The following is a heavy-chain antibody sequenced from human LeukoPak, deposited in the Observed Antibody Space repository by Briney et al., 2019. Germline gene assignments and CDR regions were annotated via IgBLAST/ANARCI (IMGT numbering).Heavy chain of an antibody. CDR3: ARVSPNHYYDSSGSHY. V-gene: IGHV1-2*02. CDR2: INPNSGGT. J-gene: IGHJ4*02. D-gene: IGHD3-22*01. Sequence: GASVKVSCKASGYTFTGYYMHWVRQAPGQGLEWMGWINPNSGGTNYAQKFQGRVTMTRDTSISTAYMELSRLRSDDTAVYYCARVSPNHYYDSSGSHYWGQGTLVTVSS. CDR1: GYTFTGYY.